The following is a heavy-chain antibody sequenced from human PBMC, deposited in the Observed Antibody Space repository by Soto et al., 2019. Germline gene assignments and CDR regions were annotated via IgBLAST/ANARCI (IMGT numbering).Heavy chain of an antibody. J-gene: IGHJ6*02. V-gene: IGHV1-69*06. CDR1: GGTFSSYA. CDR3: ARDLAAAAGGMDV. CDR2: IIPIFGTA. Sequence: ASVNVSCKASGGTFSSYAISCVRQAPGQGLEWMGGIIPIFGTANYAQKFQGRVTITADKSTSTAYMELSSLRSEDTAVYYCARDLAAAAGGMDVWGQGTTVTVSS. D-gene: IGHD6-13*01.